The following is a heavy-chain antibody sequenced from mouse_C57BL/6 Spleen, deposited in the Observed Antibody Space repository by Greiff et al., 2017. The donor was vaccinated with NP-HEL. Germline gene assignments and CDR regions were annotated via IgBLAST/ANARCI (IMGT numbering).Heavy chain of an antibody. CDR2: IYPGDGDT. D-gene: IGHD1-1*01. CDR1: GYAFSSSW. Sequence: VQLQQSGPELVKPGASVKISCKASGYAFSSSWMNWVKQRPGKGLEWIGRIYPGDGDTNYNGKFKGKATLTADKSSSTAYMQLSSLTSEDSAVYFCARERITTVVDYFDYWGQGTTLTVSS. J-gene: IGHJ2*01. V-gene: IGHV1-82*01. CDR3: ARERITTVVDYFDY.